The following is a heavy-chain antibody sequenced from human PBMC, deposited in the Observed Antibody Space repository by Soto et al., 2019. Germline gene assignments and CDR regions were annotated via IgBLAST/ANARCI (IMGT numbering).Heavy chain of an antibody. D-gene: IGHD3-10*01. CDR1: GGSISSGGYY. CDR3: AAQPAGVPDVYNWFDP. CDR2: IYYSGST. J-gene: IGHJ5*02. V-gene: IGHV4-31*03. Sequence: QVQLQESGPGLVKPSQTLSLTCTVSGGSISSGGYYWSWIRQHPGKGLEWIGYIYYSGSTYYNPSLKSRVTISVDTSKNQFSLKLSSVTAADTAVYYCAAQPAGVPDVYNWFDPWGQGTLVTVSS.